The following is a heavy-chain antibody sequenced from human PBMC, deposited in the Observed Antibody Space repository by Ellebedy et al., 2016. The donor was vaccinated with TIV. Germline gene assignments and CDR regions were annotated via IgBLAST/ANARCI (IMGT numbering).Heavy chain of an antibody. V-gene: IGHV3-33*08. J-gene: IGHJ4*02. D-gene: IGHD2-2*01. CDR3: ARGGNRYCSSTSCYATFDY. CDR1: GFTFSSYA. Sequence: GEPLKISXAASGFTFSSYAMTWVRQAPGKGLEWVAVIWYDGSNKYYADSVKGRFTISRDNSKNTLYLQMNSLRAEDTAVYYCARGGNRYCSSTSCYATFDYWGQGTLVTVSS. CDR2: IWYDGSNK.